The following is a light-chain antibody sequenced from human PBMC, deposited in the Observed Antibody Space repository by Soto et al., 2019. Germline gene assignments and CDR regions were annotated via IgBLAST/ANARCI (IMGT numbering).Light chain of an antibody. CDR3: QQRSNWPPEYT. V-gene: IGKV3-11*01. Sequence: PGERATLSCRASQSVSSYLAWYQQKPGQAPRLLIYDASNRATGIPARFSGSGSGTDFTLTISSLEPEDFAVYYCQQRSNWPPEYTFGQGTKLEIK. J-gene: IGKJ2*01. CDR2: DAS. CDR1: QSVSSY.